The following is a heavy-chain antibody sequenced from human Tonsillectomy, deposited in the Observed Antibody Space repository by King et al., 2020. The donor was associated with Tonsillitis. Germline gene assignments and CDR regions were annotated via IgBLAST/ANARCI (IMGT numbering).Heavy chain of an antibody. D-gene: IGHD6-19*01. J-gene: IGHJ4*02. CDR3: AKSPSSGWPNYFNY. Sequence: VQLVESGAGLVQPGGSLRLSCAVSGFTFSSSDMSWVRQAPEKGLEWVSAISGSGGSTYYADSVKGRFTISRDNSKNTLYLQMNSLRAEDTAVYYCAKSPSSGWPNYFNYWGQGTLVTVSS. CDR2: ISGSGGST. CDR1: GFTFSSSD. V-gene: IGHV3-23*04.